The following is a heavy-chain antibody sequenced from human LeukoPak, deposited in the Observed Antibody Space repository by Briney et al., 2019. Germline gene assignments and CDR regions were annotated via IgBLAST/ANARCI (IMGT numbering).Heavy chain of an antibody. CDR1: GSTLSSYA. CDR2: ISASGGGT. J-gene: IGHJ4*02. V-gene: IGHV3-23*01. Sequence: GGSLRLSCAASGSTLSSYAMSWVRQAPGKGLEWVSSISASGGGTYYADSVKGRFTISRDTSKNTLYLQMNSLRAEDTAVYYCAPLAATTDYWGQGTLVTVSS. D-gene: IGHD5-12*01. CDR3: APLAATTDY.